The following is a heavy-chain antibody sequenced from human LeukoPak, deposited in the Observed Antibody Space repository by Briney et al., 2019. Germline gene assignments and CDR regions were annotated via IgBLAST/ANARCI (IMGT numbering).Heavy chain of an antibody. V-gene: IGHV3-74*01. CDR2: INSDGSST. CDR3: ARDLGAVAGTFDY. D-gene: IGHD6-19*01. Sequence: PGGSLRLSCAASGFTFSSYWMHWVRQAPGKGLVWVSRINSDGSSTSYADSVKGRCTISRDNAKNTLYLQVNSLRAEDTAVYYCARDLGAVAGTFDYWGQGTLVTVSS. CDR1: GFTFSSYW. J-gene: IGHJ4*02.